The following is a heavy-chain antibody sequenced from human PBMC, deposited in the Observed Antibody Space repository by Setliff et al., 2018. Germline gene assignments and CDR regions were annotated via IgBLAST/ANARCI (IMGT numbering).Heavy chain of an antibody. J-gene: IGHJ4*02. V-gene: IGHV4-39*07. CDR2: IYYSGST. Sequence: SETLSLTCTVSGGSISSSSYYWGWIRQPPGKGLEWIGSIYYSGSTYYNPSLKSRVTISVDTSKNQFSLKLSSVTAADTAVYYCARRSTYYNFWGGYWDYWGQGTLVTVSS. D-gene: IGHD3-3*01. CDR1: GGSISSSSYY. CDR3: ARRSTYYNFWGGYWDY.